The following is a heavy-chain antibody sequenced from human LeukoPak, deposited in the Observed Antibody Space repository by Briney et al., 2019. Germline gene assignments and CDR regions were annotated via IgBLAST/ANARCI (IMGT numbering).Heavy chain of an antibody. V-gene: IGHV4-59*01. CDR1: GGSIGSYY. CDR2: IYYSGST. CDR3: AGREVVTAIRDAFDI. J-gene: IGHJ3*02. D-gene: IGHD2-21*02. Sequence: SETLSLTCTVSGGSIGSYYWSWIRQPPGKGLEWIGYIYYSGSTNYNPSLKSRVTISVDTSKNQFSLKLSSVTAADTAVYYCAGREVVTAIRDAFDIWGQGTMVTVSS.